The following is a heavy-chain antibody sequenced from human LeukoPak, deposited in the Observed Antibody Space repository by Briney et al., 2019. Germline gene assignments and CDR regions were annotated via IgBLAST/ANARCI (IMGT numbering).Heavy chain of an antibody. CDR2: TRNKANSYTT. D-gene: IGHD3-22*01. J-gene: IGHJ3*02. Sequence: GGSLRLSCAASGFTFSDHYMDWVRQAPGKGLEWVGRTRNKANSYTTEYAASVKGRFTISRDDSKNSLYLQMNSLKTEDTAVYYCARASYDSSGYAIDIWGQGTMVTVSS. CDR1: GFTFSDHY. V-gene: IGHV3-72*01. CDR3: ARASYDSSGYAIDI.